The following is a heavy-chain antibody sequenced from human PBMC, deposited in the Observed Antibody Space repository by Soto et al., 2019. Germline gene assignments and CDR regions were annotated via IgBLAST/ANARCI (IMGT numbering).Heavy chain of an antibody. CDR3: ARDAYSRSTRFAY. Sequence: ASVKVSCKASGDTFTIYGRSWVRQAPGQVLEWMGWINAYNGDTNYAQNLQGRVTMTTDTSTSTAYMKLMSLRSGATAVYYCARDAYSRSTRFAYRGQGTLVNVSS. D-gene: IGHD6-6*01. J-gene: IGHJ4*02. V-gene: IGHV1-18*04. CDR1: GDTFTIYG. CDR2: INAYNGDT.